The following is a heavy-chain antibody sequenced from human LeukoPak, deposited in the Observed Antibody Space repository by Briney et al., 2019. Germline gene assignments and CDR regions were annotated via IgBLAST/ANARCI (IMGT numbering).Heavy chain of an antibody. Sequence: ASVKVSCKASGYTFTGYYMHWVRQAPGQGLEWMGGIIPIFGTANYAQKFQGRVTITADESTSTAYMELSSLRSEDTAVYYCAREGGNWFDPWGQGTLVTVSS. D-gene: IGHD2-15*01. CDR3: AREGGNWFDP. CDR2: IIPIFGTA. V-gene: IGHV1-69*13. J-gene: IGHJ5*02. CDR1: GYTFTGYY.